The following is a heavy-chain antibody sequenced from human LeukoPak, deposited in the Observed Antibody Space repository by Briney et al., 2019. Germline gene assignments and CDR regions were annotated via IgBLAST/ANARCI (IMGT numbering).Heavy chain of an antibody. CDR1: GDSINTYY. J-gene: IGHJ4*02. Sequence: SETLSLTCTVSGDSINTYYWSWIRQPPGKGLEWLGYIYYSGSTKYNPSLKSRVTISVDRSKNQFSLKLSSMTAADTAVYYCARGCSSSSCPLDYWGQGTLVTVSS. CDR3: ARGCSSSSCPLDY. D-gene: IGHD2-2*01. CDR2: IYYSGST. V-gene: IGHV4-59*01.